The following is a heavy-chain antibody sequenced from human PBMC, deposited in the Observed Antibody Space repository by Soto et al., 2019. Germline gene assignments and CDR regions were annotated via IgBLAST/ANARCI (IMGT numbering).Heavy chain of an antibody. D-gene: IGHD7-27*01. Sequence: SETLSLTCTVSGGSISSGDYYWSWIRQPPGKGLEWIGYIYYSGSTYYNPSLKSRATISIDTSNNQFSLKMTSVTAADTAVYYCAGELGTFYFDHWGQGTLVTVSS. CDR1: GGSISSGDYY. J-gene: IGHJ4*02. CDR3: AGELGTFYFDH. V-gene: IGHV4-30-4*01. CDR2: IYYSGST.